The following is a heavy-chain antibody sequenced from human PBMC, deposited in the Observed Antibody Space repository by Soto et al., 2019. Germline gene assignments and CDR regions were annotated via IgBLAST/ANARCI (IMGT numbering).Heavy chain of an antibody. CDR3: ARVANFADY. J-gene: IGHJ4*02. V-gene: IGHV4-34*01. Sequence: SETLSLTCAVYGGSFSGYYWSWIRQPPGKGLEWIGEINHSGSTNYNPSLKSRVTISVDTSKNQFSLKLSSVTAADTAVYYCARVANFADYWGQGTLVTVSS. D-gene: IGHD2-21*01. CDR1: GGSFSGYY. CDR2: INHSGST.